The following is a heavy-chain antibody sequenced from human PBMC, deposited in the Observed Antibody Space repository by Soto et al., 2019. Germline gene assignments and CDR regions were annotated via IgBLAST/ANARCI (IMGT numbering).Heavy chain of an antibody. CDR2: INHSGST. D-gene: IGHD6-6*01. J-gene: IGHJ4*02. CDR3: ARCSHGDFDY. Sequence: QVQLQQWGAGLLKPSETLSLTCAVYGGSFSGYYWSWIRQPPGKGLEWIGEINHSGSTNYNPSLKSRVTISVDTSKNPFSLKLSSGTAADTAVYYCARCSHGDFDYWGQGTLVTVSS. V-gene: IGHV4-34*01. CDR1: GGSFSGYY.